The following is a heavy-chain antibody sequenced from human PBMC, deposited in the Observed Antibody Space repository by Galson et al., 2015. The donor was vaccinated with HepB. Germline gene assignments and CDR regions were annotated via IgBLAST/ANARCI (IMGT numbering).Heavy chain of an antibody. D-gene: IGHD2-15*01. Sequence: SLRLSCAASGFTFTNHGMSWVRQAPGTGLEWVSYISSSSTTIKYADSVKGRFTISRDNAKNSLYLQMNSLRAEDTAIYYCARDGGWRDDYWGQGTLVAVSS. CDR1: GFTFTNHG. CDR2: ISSSSTTI. CDR3: ARDGGWRDDY. J-gene: IGHJ4*02. V-gene: IGHV3-48*03.